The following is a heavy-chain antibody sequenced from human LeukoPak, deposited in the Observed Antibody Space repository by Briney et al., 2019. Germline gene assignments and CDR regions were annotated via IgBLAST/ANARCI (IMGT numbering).Heavy chain of an antibody. CDR1: GSSISGYY. Sequence: SETLSLTCTVSGSSISGYYWSWIRQPPGRGLEWTGYIYYSGGTNYNPSLKSRVTISADTSKNQFSLKLSYVTAADTAVYYCARHWGIRSSWYFDYWGQGTLVTVSS. J-gene: IGHJ4*02. D-gene: IGHD6-13*01. V-gene: IGHV4-59*08. CDR2: IYYSGGT. CDR3: ARHWGIRSSWYFDY.